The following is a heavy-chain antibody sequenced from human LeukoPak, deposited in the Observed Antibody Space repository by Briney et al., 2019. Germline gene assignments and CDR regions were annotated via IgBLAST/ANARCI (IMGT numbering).Heavy chain of an antibody. J-gene: IGHJ5*02. CDR3: ARGIASTSCYGPSYNWFDP. V-gene: IGHV1-2*02. D-gene: IGHD2-2*01. CDR2: INPNSGGT. CDR1: GYTFTGYY. Sequence: ASVKVSCKASGYTFTGYYMHWVRQAPGQGLEWMGWINPNSGGTNYAQKFQGRVTMTRDTSISTAYMELSRLRSDDTAVYYCARGIASTSCYGPSYNWFDPWGQGTLVTVSS.